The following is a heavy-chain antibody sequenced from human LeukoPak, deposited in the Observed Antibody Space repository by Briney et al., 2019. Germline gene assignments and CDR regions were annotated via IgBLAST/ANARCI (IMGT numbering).Heavy chain of an antibody. J-gene: IGHJ5*02. CDR3: GKEGGA. CDR1: GFRFSDFT. CDR2: IGGRGGST. V-gene: IGHV3-23*01. Sequence: GGSLRLSCAASGFRFSDFTMTWVRQAPGKGPEWVSAIGGRGGSTYYADSLGGRFTISRDNSKDMVYLQMNSLKVEDTATYYCGKEGGAWGQGTKVTVSS. D-gene: IGHD3-16*01.